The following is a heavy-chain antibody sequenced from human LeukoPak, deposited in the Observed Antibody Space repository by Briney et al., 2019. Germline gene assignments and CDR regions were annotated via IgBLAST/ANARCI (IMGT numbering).Heavy chain of an antibody. CDR1: GFTFSSYA. CDR3: AKLSPQQWLVLGDYFDY. J-gene: IGHJ4*02. D-gene: IGHD6-19*01. Sequence: GGSLRLSCAASGFTFSSYAMSWVRQAPGKGLEWVSAISGSGGSTHYADSVKGRFTISRDNSKNTLYLQMNSLRAEDTAVYYCAKLSPQQWLVLGDYFDYWGQGTLVTVSS. CDR2: ISGSGGST. V-gene: IGHV3-23*01.